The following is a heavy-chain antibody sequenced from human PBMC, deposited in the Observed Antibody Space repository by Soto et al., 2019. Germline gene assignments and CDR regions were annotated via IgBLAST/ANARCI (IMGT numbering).Heavy chain of an antibody. CDR2: ISAYNRKT. J-gene: IGHJ4*02. CDR1: GYTFSSDG. CDR3: ARDMYSSSSGFDY. D-gene: IGHD6-6*01. Sequence: ASVKVSCKASGYTFSSDGISWVRQAPGQGLEWMGWISAYNRKTNYAQKLKGRVTMTTDTSTSTAYMELRSLRSDDTAVYYCARDMYSSSSGFDYWGQGTLVTVSS. V-gene: IGHV1-18*01.